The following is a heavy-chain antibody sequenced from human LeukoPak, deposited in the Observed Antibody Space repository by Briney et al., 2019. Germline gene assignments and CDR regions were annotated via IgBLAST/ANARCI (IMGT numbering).Heavy chain of an antibody. Sequence: SETLSLTCAVYGGSFSGYYWSWIPQPPGKGREWIGEINHSGSTNYNPSLKSRVTISVDTSKNQFSLKLSSVTAADTAVYYCARDRGGYCSGGSCYSAVTDYWGQGTLVTVSS. CDR3: ARDRGGYCSGGSCYSAVTDY. J-gene: IGHJ4*02. CDR1: GGSFSGYY. V-gene: IGHV4-34*01. CDR2: INHSGST. D-gene: IGHD2-15*01.